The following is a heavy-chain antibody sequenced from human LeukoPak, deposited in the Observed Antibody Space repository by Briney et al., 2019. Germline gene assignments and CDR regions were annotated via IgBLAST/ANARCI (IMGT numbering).Heavy chain of an antibody. CDR2: KKEDGSEK. V-gene: IGHV3-7*01. D-gene: IGHD1-26*01. J-gene: IGHJ5*02. CDR1: GLTLRNSW. CDR3: ASTSGP. Sequence: QAGGSLRLSCAASGLTLRNSWMRRVRQAPGKGLEWVANKKEDGSEKSYVDSVRGRFTVSIDHAKNSLYLQMSSLRVEDSAVYYCASTSGPWGQGTLVTVSS.